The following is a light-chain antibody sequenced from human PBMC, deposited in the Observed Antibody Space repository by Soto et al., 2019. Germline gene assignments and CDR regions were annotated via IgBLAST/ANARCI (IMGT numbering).Light chain of an antibody. V-gene: IGKV3-11*01. CDR2: DAS. CDR1: QSVSSY. Sequence: EIVLTQSPAPLSLSPGERATLSCRASQSVSSYLAWYQQKPGQAPRLLIYDASNRATAIPARFSGSGSGTDFTLTISSLEPEDFAVYYCQQRSNWPITFGPGTKVEIK. CDR3: QQRSNWPIT. J-gene: IGKJ3*01.